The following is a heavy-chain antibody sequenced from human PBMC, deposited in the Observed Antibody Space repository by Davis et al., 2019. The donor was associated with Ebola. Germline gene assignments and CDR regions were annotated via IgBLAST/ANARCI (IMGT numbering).Heavy chain of an antibody. Sequence: ASVQVSCKASGYTFYTHGISWVRQAPGQGLEWMAWISAYNGNTNNAQKLQGRVTMTTDTSTSTAYMELRSLRSDDTAVYYCARALDYYDSSGYPYYFDYWGQGTLVTVSS. CDR1: GYTFYTHG. J-gene: IGHJ4*02. CDR3: ARALDYYDSSGYPYYFDY. V-gene: IGHV1-18*01. D-gene: IGHD3-22*01. CDR2: ISAYNGNT.